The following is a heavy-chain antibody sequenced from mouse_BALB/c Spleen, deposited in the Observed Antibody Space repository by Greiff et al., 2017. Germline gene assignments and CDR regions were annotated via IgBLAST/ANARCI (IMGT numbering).Heavy chain of an antibody. J-gene: IGHJ4*01. CDR3: ASPPSPPRGYAMDY. V-gene: IGHV14-3*02. CDR1: GFNIKDTY. CDR2: IDPANGNT. Sequence: EVQLQQSGAELVKPGASVKLSCTASGFNIKDTYMHWVKQRPEQGLEWIGRIDPANGNTKYDPKFQGKATITADTSSNTAYLQLSSLTSEDTAVYYCASPPSPPRGYAMDYWGQGTSVTVSS.